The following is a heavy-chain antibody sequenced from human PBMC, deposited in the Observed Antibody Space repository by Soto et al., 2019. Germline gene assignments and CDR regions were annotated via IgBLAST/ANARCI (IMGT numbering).Heavy chain of an antibody. CDR1: GGSVSSGSYY. CDR2: IYYSGST. J-gene: IGHJ6*02. D-gene: IGHD6-19*01. Sequence: TLSLTCTVSGGSVSSGSYYWSWIRQPPGKGLEWIGYIYYSGSTNYNPSLKSRVTISVDTSKNQFSLKLSSVTAADTAVYYCARADYYYYGMDVWGQGTTVTVSS. CDR3: ARADYYYYGMDV. V-gene: IGHV4-61*01.